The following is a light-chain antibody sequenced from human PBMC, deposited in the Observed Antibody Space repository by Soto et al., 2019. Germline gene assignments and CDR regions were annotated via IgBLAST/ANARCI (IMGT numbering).Light chain of an antibody. CDR1: QGISSW. Sequence: DIQMTQSPSSVSASVGDRVTITCRASQGISSWLAWYQQKPGKAPKLLIYAASRWQSGLPSRFSGSGSGTDFILTISSLQAEDLATYYCRQANRFPITFGQGTRLEIK. V-gene: IGKV1D-12*01. CDR2: AAS. J-gene: IGKJ5*01. CDR3: RQANRFPIT.